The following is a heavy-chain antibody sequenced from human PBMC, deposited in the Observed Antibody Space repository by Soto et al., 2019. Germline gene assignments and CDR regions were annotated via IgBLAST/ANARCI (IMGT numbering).Heavy chain of an antibody. V-gene: IGHV1-2*02. D-gene: IGHD2-2*01. CDR3: ARQIRTTSCTFYNGFDP. J-gene: IGHJ5*02. Sequence: QVQLEQSGAEVKKPGASMKVSCKASGYSFSGFYLHWVRQAPGQGLEWMGWINPNTGVTKYAQNFRDRVTMTRDTSSSTGRMELGGLRFDDTAVYFCARQIRTTSCTFYNGFDPWGQGTLVTVSS. CDR2: INPNTGVT. CDR1: GYSFSGFY.